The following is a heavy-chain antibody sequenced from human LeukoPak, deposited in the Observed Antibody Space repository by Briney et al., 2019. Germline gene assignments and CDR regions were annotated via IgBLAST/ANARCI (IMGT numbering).Heavy chain of an antibody. D-gene: IGHD1-26*01. CDR3: AKAPVVGATNWFDP. Sequence: GRPLRLSCAASGFTFSSYGMHWVRQAPGKGLEWVAFIRYDGSNKYYADSVKGRFTISRDNSKNTLYLQMNSLRAEDTAVYYCAKAPVVGATNWFDPWGQGTLVTVSS. V-gene: IGHV3-30*02. CDR2: IRYDGSNK. CDR1: GFTFSSYG. J-gene: IGHJ5*02.